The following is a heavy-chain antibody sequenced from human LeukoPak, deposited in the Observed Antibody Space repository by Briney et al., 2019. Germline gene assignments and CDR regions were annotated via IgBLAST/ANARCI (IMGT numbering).Heavy chain of an antibody. CDR2: ISHDGSNK. J-gene: IGHJ6*03. V-gene: IGHV3-30*18. Sequence: PGRSLRLSCAASGFTFSSYGMHWVRQAPGKGLEWVAVISHDGSNKYYADSVKGRFTISRDNSKNTLYLQMNSLRAEDTALYYCAKDGGSYYYYYYMDVWGKGTTVT. CDR1: GFTFSSYG. D-gene: IGHD1-26*01. CDR3: AKDGGSYYYYYYMDV.